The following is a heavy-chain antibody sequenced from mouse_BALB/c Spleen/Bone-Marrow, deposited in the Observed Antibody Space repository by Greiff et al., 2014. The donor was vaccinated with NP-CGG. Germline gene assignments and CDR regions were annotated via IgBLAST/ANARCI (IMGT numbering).Heavy chain of an antibody. CDR3: ARFITTGTMDY. D-gene: IGHD1-1*01. CDR1: GFSLSRYS. CDR2: IWGGGKT. J-gene: IGHJ4*01. Sequence: VKLQESGPGLVAPSQSLSITCTVSGFSLSRYSIHWVRQPPGEGLEWLGVIWGGGKTDYNSALKSRLSISKDNSKSQVFLKMNSLQTDDTAMYYCARFITTGTMDYWGQGTSVTVSS. V-gene: IGHV2-6-4*01.